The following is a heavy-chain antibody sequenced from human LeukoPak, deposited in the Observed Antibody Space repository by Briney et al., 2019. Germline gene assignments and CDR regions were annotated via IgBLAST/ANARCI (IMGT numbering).Heavy chain of an antibody. V-gene: IGHV3-48*01. CDR2: ITLSSTTI. D-gene: IGHD6-6*01. J-gene: IGHJ4*02. CDR1: GFTFSSYS. CDR3: AREPPYSNSWTDFDY. Sequence: PGGSLRLSCAASGFTFSSYSMNWVRQAPGKGLEWVSYITLSSTTIYYSQSVKGRFTISRDTAKNSLYLQMDSLRAEDTAVYYCAREPPYSNSWTDFDYWGQGTLVTVSS.